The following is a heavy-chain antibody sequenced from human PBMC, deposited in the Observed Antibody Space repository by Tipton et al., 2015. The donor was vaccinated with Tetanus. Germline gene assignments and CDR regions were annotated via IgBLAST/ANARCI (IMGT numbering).Heavy chain of an antibody. CDR2: INPGGSEG. D-gene: IGHD4-17*01. Sequence: SLRLSCAASGFTFRSSWMSWVRQAPGKGLEWVANINPGGSEGYYVDSVKGRFTISRDNTKNSLFLQMNSLRVEDTAVYYCARDPYGDHGPFDYWGQGTLVTVSS. CDR3: ARDPYGDHGPFDY. CDR1: GFTFRSSW. J-gene: IGHJ4*02. V-gene: IGHV3-7*01.